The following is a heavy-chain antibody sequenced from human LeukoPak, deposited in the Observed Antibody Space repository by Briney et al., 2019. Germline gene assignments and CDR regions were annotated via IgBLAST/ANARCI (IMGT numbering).Heavy chain of an antibody. CDR1: GYTFTSYY. V-gene: IGHV1-46*01. D-gene: IGHD5-18*01. J-gene: IGHJ4*02. CDR2: INPSGGST. Sequence: GASVKVSCKASGYTFTSYYMHWVRQAPGQGLEWMGIINPSGGSTSYAQKFQGRVTMTRDTSTSTVYMELSSLRSEDTAVYYCARDRTAIGYSYGQYYFDYWGQGTLVTVSS. CDR3: ARDRTAIGYSYGQYYFDY.